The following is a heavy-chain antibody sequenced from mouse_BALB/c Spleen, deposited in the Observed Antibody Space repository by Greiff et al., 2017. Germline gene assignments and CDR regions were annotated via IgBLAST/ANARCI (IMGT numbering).Heavy chain of an antibody. CDR3: AREGGNYEGAMDY. V-gene: IGHV1-4*02. J-gene: IGHJ4*01. CDR1: GYTFTSYT. CDR2: INPSSGYT. D-gene: IGHD2-1*01. Sequence: QVQLQQSAAELARPGASVKMSCKASGYTFTSYTMHWVKQRPGQGLEWIGYINPSSGYTEYNQKFKDKTTLTADKSSSTAYMQLSSLTSEDSAVYYCAREGGNYEGAMDYWGQGTSVTVSS.